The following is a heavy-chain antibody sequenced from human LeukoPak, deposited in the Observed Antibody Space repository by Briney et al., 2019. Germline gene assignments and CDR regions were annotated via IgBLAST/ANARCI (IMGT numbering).Heavy chain of an antibody. V-gene: IGHV1-69*04. CDR2: IIPILGIA. D-gene: IGHD1-26*01. CDR1: GGTFSSYA. J-gene: IGHJ4*02. CDR3: ASMGSGGSDY. Sequence: ASVKVSCKASGGTFSSYAISWVRQAPGQGLEWMGRIIPILGIANYAQKFQGRVTITADKSTSTASIELSSLTSEDPAVYYCASMGSGGSDYWGQGTLVTVSS.